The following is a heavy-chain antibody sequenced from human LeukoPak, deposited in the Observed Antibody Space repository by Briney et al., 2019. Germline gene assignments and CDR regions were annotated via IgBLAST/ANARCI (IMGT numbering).Heavy chain of an antibody. CDR3: AREGGFYRPLDY. CDR1: GGSVINTNW. J-gene: IGHJ4*02. CDR2: VHLDGRT. D-gene: IGHD3-3*01. Sequence: SETLSLTCGASGGSVINTNWWTWVRHPPGKGLVWIGEVHLDGRTNYNPSLESRLTMSVDVSENQVSLKLTSVTAADTAVYYCAREGGFYRPLDYSGQGTLVTVSS. V-gene: IGHV4-4*02.